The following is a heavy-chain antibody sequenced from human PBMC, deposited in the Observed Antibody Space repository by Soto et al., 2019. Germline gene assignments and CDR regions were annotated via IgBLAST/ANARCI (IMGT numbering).Heavy chain of an antibody. Sequence: GGSLRLSCSASGFIFSSYTMGCVRLTPGQGLEWVSSIFAGRGGSDYTDSVRGRFSISRDNLKNELYLQMAGLRVEDTAIYFCARDWHPDGIGYLVLWARGALVTGSS. D-gene: IGHD1-1*01. V-gene: IGHV3-23*01. CDR2: IFAGRGGS. J-gene: IGHJ4*01. CDR3: ARDWHPDGIGYLVL. CDR1: GFIFSSYT.